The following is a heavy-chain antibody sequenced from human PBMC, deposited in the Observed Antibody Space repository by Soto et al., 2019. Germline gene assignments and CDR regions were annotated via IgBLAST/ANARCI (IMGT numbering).Heavy chain of an antibody. J-gene: IGHJ5*02. CDR2: IYYSGST. CDR3: ARFIAARPSWFDP. D-gene: IGHD6-6*01. Sequence: KPSETLSLTCTVSGGSISSYYWSWIRQPPGKGLEWIGYIYYSGSTNYNPSLKSRVTISVDTSKNQFSLKLSSVTAADTAVYYCARFIAARPSWFDPWGQGTLVTVSS. V-gene: IGHV4-59*01. CDR1: GGSISSYY.